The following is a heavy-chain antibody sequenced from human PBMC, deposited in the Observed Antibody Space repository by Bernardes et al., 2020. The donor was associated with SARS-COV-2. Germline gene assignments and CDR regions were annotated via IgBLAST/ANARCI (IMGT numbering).Heavy chain of an antibody. CDR1: GFTFRSHG. Sequence: GGSLRLSCAASGFTFRSHGMHWVRQAPGKGLEWVTVISFDGSNKYYADSVKGRFTISRDSSKSTLYLQMNSLRAEDTAVYYCAKDSGAAGYGMDVWGQGTTVTVS. CDR2: ISFDGSNK. D-gene: IGHD1-26*01. CDR3: AKDSGAAGYGMDV. J-gene: IGHJ6*02. V-gene: IGHV3-30*18.